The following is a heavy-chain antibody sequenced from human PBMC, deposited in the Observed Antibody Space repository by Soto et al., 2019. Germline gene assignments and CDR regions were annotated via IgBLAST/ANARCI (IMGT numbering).Heavy chain of an antibody. CDR1: GGSISSYY. CDR3: ARQQWLVLNAFDI. J-gene: IGHJ3*02. Sequence: QVQLQESGPGLVKPSETLSLTCTVSGGSISSYYWSWIRQPPGKGLEWIGYIYYSGSTNYNPSLKSRVTISVDTSKNQFSLKLSSVTTADTDVYYCARQQWLVLNAFDIWGQGTMVTVSS. V-gene: IGHV4-59*01. D-gene: IGHD6-19*01. CDR2: IYYSGST.